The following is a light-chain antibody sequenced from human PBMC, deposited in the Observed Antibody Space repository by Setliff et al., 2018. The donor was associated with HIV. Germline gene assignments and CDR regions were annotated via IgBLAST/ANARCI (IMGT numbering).Light chain of an antibody. CDR1: SRDVGGYDD. Sequence: QSVLTQPASVSGSPGQSITISCTGTSRDVGGYDDVSWYQQHPGKAPKLMIYEVYNRPSGISNRFSGSKSGNTASLTISGLQTEDEADYYCCSNTGSNTYVFGSGTKVTVL. V-gene: IGLV2-14*03. CDR2: EVY. J-gene: IGLJ1*01. CDR3: CSNTGSNTYV.